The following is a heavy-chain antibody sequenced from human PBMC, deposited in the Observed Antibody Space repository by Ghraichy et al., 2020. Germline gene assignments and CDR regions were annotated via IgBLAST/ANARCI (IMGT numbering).Heavy chain of an antibody. CDR1: GFTLSSHW. J-gene: IGHJ4*02. V-gene: IGHV3-74*01. D-gene: IGHD6-13*01. Sequence: GSLRLSCAVSGFTLSSHWMHWVRQAPGKGLVWVSRIHPDGSDATYADSVKGRFTISRDNAENMVYLQMNSLRAEDAAVYYCVRDRTVAGTGPHFDYWGQGTLVTVSS. CDR2: IHPDGSDA. CDR3: VRDRTVAGTGPHFDY.